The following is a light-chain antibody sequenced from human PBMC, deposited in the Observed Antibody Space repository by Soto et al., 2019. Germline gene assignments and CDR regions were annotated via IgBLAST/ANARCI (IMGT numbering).Light chain of an antibody. CDR1: QSLVNSAGNTF. CDR2: KAS. CDR3: MQGSLWPFR. V-gene: IGKV2-30*01. Sequence: DILMTQSKLSLPVTIGQPASISCRSTQSLVNSAGNTFLNWFHQRPGQSPRRLIYKASYRDSGVPDRFSGSGSGTDFTLKISWVEADDVGVYYCMQGSLWPFRFCHVTKV. J-gene: IGKJ2*03.